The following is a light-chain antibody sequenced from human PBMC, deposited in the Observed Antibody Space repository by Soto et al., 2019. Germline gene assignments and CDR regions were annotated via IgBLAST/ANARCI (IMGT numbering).Light chain of an antibody. J-gene: IGKJ1*01. V-gene: IGKV3-15*01. CDR3: LQDYNYPWT. CDR1: QSVGSN. Sequence: PSTLSSFPCDRATLSCRASQSVGSNLAWYQQMPGQAPRLLIYGASTRATGLPARFSGSGAGTEFTLTISSLQPEDFATYYCLQDYNYPWTFGQGTKVDNK. CDR2: GAS.